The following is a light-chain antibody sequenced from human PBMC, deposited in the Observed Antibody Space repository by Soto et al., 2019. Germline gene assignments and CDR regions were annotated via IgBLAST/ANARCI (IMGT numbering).Light chain of an antibody. J-gene: IGLJ3*02. CDR3: CSYVGSSILM. Sequence: QSALTQPASVSGSPGQSITISCTGTSSDVGLYNLVSWYQQLPGKAPKLIIYEVNERPSGISDRFSGSKSGNTASLTISGLQDEDEADYYCCSYVGSSILMFGGVTKVPVL. V-gene: IGLV2-23*02. CDR1: SSDVGLYNL. CDR2: EVN.